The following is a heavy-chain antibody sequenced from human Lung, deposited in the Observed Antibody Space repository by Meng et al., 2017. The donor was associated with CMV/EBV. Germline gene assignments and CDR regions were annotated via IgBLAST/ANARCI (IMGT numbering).Heavy chain of an antibody. Sequence: GESXKISXAASGLTFSLYPMHWVRQAPGKGLEWLTVISYDVITKHYADSVKGRFTISRDNSRNTLYLQMDSLRPEDTAMYYCARSPVLAGSDWVTDFWGQGTXVTVSS. CDR2: ISYDVITK. D-gene: IGHD6-19*01. CDR1: GLTFSLYP. J-gene: IGHJ4*02. CDR3: ARSPVLAGSDWVTDF. V-gene: IGHV3-30*04.